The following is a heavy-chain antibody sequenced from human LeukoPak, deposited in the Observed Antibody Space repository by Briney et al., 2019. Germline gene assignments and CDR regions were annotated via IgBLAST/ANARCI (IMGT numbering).Heavy chain of an antibody. CDR3: ARSRGYYDSSGTRGDY. CDR1: GFTFSSYA. Sequence: GGSLRLSCAASGFTFSSYAIHWVRQAPGKGLEWVAVISSDGSNKYYADSVKGRFTISRDNSKNTLYLQMNSLRAEDTAVYYCARSRGYYDSSGTRGDYWGQGTLVTVSS. CDR2: ISSDGSNK. V-gene: IGHV3-30-3*01. J-gene: IGHJ4*02. D-gene: IGHD3-22*01.